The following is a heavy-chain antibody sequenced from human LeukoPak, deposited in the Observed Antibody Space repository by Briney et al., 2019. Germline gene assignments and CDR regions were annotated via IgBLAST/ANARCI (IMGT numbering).Heavy chain of an antibody. J-gene: IGHJ3*02. CDR1: GFTFSSYG. CDR3: ARDLSSRGYTYGTPAFTFDI. Sequence: PEGSLRLSCAASGFTFSSYGMHWVRQAPGKGLEWVSYISSDSSTIYYADSLKGRFTISRDNAKNSLSLLMNSLRAEDTAVYYCARDLSSRGYTYGTPAFTFDIWGQGTMVTVPS. D-gene: IGHD5-18*01. CDR2: ISSDSSTI. V-gene: IGHV3-48*01.